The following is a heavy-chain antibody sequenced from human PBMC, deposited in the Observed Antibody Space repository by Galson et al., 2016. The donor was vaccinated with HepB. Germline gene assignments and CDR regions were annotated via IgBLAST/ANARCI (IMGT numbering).Heavy chain of an antibody. V-gene: IGHV3-30*18. CDR1: GFTFSTYG. J-gene: IGHJ4*02. D-gene: IGHD3-22*01. CDR3: AKDYSGYYFDGTGYYNAFDY. CDR2: ISYDRSNK. Sequence: SLRLSCAASGFTFSTYGMHWVRQAPGKGREWVAVISYDRSNKNYAASVKGRFTISRDNSKNTLYLEMTSLREEDTAVYYCAKDYSGYYFDGTGYYNAFDYWGQGALVTVSS.